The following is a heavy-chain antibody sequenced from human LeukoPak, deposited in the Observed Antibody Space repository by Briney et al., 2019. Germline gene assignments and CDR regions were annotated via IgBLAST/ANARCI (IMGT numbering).Heavy chain of an antibody. J-gene: IGHJ4*02. V-gene: IGHV3-30-3*01. D-gene: IGHD3-10*01. CDR1: GFSFSTNS. CDR2: LSYDGSNQ. CDR3: ARGYHGSAGTDFDS. Sequence: GGSLRLSCAASGFSFSTNSMHWVSQAPGKGLEWVAGLSYDGSNQYYSDSVKGRFSVSRDNSNNTLYLQMHSLRPEDTALYYCARGYHGSAGTDFDSWGQGTLVTVSS.